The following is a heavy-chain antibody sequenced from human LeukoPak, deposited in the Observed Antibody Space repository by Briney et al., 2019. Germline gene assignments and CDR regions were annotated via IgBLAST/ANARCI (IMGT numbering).Heavy chain of an antibody. J-gene: IGHJ4*02. CDR1: GYSISSGVYC. CDR2: IYYSGNT. CDR3: ARVETTMIRY. V-gene: IGHV4-31*03. Sequence: SETLSLTCTVSGYSISSGVYCWTWIRQDPGKGLEWIGYIYYSGNTFYNPALKSRATISVDTSKNQFSLTLSSVTAADTAVYYCARVETTMIRYWGQGTLVAVSS. D-gene: IGHD3-16*01.